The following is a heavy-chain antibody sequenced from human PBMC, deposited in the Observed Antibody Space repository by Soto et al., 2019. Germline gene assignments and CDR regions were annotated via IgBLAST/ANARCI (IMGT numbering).Heavy chain of an antibody. CDR2: IIPILGIA. J-gene: IGHJ1*01. V-gene: IGHV1-69*08. CDR3: ARDSLAAAGLH. D-gene: IGHD6-13*01. Sequence: QVQLVQSGAEVKKPGSSVKVSCKASGGTFSSYTISWVRQAPGQGLEWMGRIIPILGIANYAQKFQGRVTITADKSTSTAYMELSRLRSEDTAVYYFARDSLAAAGLHWGQGTLVTVSS. CDR1: GGTFSSYT.